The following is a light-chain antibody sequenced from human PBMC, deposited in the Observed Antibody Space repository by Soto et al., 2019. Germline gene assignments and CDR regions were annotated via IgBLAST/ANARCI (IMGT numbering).Light chain of an antibody. J-gene: IGKJ1*01. V-gene: IGKV3-20*01. CDR2: GAS. Sequence: EIVLTQSPGTLSLSPGERATLSCRASQSVSSSYLAWYQQKPGQAPRLLIYGASSRATGIPDRFSGSGSGTVFTLTISRLEPEDFAVYYCQQYGSSPQTFVQGTKVEIK. CDR3: QQYGSSPQT. CDR1: QSVSSSY.